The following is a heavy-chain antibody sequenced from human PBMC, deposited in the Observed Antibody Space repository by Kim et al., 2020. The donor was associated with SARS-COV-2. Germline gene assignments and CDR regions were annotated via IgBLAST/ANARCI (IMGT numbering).Heavy chain of an antibody. V-gene: IGHV1-46*01. D-gene: IGHD3-10*01. CDR3: ARGGGDYYGSGSYFFRHPFYYYYYGMDV. J-gene: IGHJ6*02. CDR2: INPSGGST. Sequence: ASVNVSCKASGYTFTSYYMHWVRQAPGQGLEWMGIINPSGGSTSYAQKFQGRVTMTRDTSTSTVYMELSSLRSEDTAVYYCARGGGDYYGSGSYFFRHPFYYYYYGMDVWGQGTTVTVSS. CDR1: GYTFTSYY.